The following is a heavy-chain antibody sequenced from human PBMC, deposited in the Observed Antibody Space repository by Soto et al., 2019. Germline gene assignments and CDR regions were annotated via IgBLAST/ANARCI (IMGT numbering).Heavy chain of an antibody. D-gene: IGHD4-4*01. CDR2: IYHSGST. CDR1: GYSISSGYY. V-gene: IGHV4-38-2*01. J-gene: IGHJ5*02. Sequence: SETLSLTCAVSGYSISSGYYWGWIRQPPGKGLEWIGSIYHSGSTYYNPSLKSRVTISVDTSKNQFSLKLSSVTAADTAVYYCARGNSNELFDPWGQGTLVTVSS. CDR3: ARGNSNELFDP.